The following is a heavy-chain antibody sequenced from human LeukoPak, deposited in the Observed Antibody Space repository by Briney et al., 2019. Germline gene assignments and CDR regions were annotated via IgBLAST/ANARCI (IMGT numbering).Heavy chain of an antibody. CDR1: GFTVSSNY. Sequence: GGSLRLSCAASGFTVSSNYMSWVRQAPGKGLEWVSVTYSGGTTYYADSVKGRFTISRDNSKNTLHLQMNSLRAEDTAVYYCARDQYSYAHAAHWGQGTLVTVSS. CDR2: TYSGGTT. J-gene: IGHJ4*02. CDR3: ARDQYSYAHAAH. V-gene: IGHV3-66*01. D-gene: IGHD5-18*01.